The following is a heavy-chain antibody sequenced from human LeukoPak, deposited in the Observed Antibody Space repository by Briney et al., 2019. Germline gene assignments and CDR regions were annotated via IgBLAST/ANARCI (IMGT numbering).Heavy chain of an antibody. CDR1: GDSLRTTTYY. D-gene: IGHD1-26*01. Sequence: SETLSLTCSVSGDSLRTTTYYWNWIRQPPGKGLEWIGGLYHSGTIYYNPSLKSRVTISADKSKNHFSLKLTSVTAADTAVYYCARDRELAALDPWGQGTLVIVSS. CDR2: LYHSGTI. V-gene: IGHV4-39*07. J-gene: IGHJ5*02. CDR3: ARDRELAALDP.